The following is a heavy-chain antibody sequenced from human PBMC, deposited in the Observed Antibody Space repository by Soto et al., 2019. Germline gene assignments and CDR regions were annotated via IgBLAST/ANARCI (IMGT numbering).Heavy chain of an antibody. CDR3: RRGLQGYYGMDV. D-gene: IGHD5-18*01. J-gene: IGHJ6*02. CDR2: INSDGSTT. V-gene: IGHV3-74*01. CDR1: GFTFSTYW. Sequence: EVQLVESGGGLVQPGGSLRLTCAASGFTFSTYWMHWVRQAPGKGLVWVSRINSDGSTTNYADSVKGRFTISRDNAKNTLYLQMNSLRAEDTAVYYCRRGLQGYYGMDVWCQGTTVSVSS.